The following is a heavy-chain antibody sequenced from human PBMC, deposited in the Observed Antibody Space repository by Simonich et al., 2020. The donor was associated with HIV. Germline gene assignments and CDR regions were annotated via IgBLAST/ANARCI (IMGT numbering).Heavy chain of an antibody. V-gene: IGHV3-30*07. Sequence: QVQLVESGGGVVQPGRSLRLSCAASGFTFSSYAMHWVRQAPGKGLEWVAVISYDGSNKYYADSVKGRFTISRDNHKNTLYLQMNSLRAEDTAVYYCASGGSISSVWADDYWGQGTLVTVSS. D-gene: IGHD3-16*01. CDR3: ASGGSISSVWADDY. CDR1: GFTFSSYA. CDR2: ISYDGSNK. J-gene: IGHJ4*02.